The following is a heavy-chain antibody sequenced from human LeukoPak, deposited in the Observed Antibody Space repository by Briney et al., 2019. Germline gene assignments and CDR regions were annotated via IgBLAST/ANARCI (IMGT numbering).Heavy chain of an antibody. CDR3: AKGDGYDSYYYYYMDV. D-gene: IGHD5-24*01. CDR2: IYSDKT. Sequence: GGSLRLSCKVAGFTVSSNSMSWVRQAPGKGLEWVSFIYSDKTHYSDSVKGRFTISRDNSKNTLYLQMNSLRAEDTAVYYCAKGDGYDSYYYYYMDVWGKGTTVTVSS. J-gene: IGHJ6*03. CDR1: GFTVSSNS. V-gene: IGHV3-66*03.